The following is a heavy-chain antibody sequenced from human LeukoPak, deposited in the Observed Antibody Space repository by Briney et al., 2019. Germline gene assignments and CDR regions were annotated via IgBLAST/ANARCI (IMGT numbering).Heavy chain of an antibody. V-gene: IGHV4-34*01. J-gene: IGHJ4*02. CDR2: IYYSGST. D-gene: IGHD3-10*01. CDR1: GGSFSGYY. Sequence: PSETLSLTCAVYGGSFSGYYWSWIRQPPGKGLEWIGSIYYSGSTYYNPSLKSRVTISVDTSKNQFSLKLSSVTAADTAVYYCASSYGSGSYYRKTHFDYWGQGTLVTVSS. CDR3: ASSYGSGSYYRKTHFDY.